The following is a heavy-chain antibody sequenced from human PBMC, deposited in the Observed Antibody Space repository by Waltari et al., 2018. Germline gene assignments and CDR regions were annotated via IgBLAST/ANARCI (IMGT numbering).Heavy chain of an antibody. D-gene: IGHD1-26*01. CDR3: ARVGSGSYSALPFDY. J-gene: IGHJ4*02. V-gene: IGHV4-38-2*01. CDR2: IYHSGST. CDR1: GYSISSGYY. Sequence: QVQLQESGPGLVKPSDTLSLTCAVSGYSISSGYYSGWIRQPPGKGLEWIGSIYHSGSTYYNPSLKSRVTISVDTSKNQFSLKLSSVTAADTAVYYCARVGSGSYSALPFDYWGQGTLVTVSS.